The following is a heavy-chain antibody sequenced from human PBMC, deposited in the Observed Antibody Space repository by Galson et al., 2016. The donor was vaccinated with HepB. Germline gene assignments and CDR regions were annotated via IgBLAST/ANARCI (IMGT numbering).Heavy chain of an antibody. CDR3: AREVGYSYVVTINWFDP. V-gene: IGHV3-48*03. CDR1: GFTFSSYE. CDR2: ISSSGSTI. D-gene: IGHD5-18*01. Sequence: SMRLSCAASGFTFSSYEMNWVRQAPGKGLERVSYISSSGSTIYYADSVKGGLTISRDNSKNTVCLQLNSLRAEDTAVYYCAREVGYSYVVTINWFDPWGQGTLVTVSS. J-gene: IGHJ5*02.